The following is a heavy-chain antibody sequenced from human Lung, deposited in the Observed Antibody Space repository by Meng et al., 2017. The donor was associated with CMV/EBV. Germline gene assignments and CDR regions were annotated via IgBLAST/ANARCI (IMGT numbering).Heavy chain of an antibody. CDR3: VRDRLGGRLFDY. V-gene: IGHV3-21*01. J-gene: IGHJ4*02. CDR1: GGSTSSNNW. D-gene: IGHD2-15*01. CDR2: ININSTFI. Sequence: ETLSLXCALSGGSTSSNNWWSWVRQSPGKGLEWVSSININSTFIYYADSVKGRFTISRDNAKNSLYLHMSSLRAEDTAVYYCVRDRLGGRLFDYWGQGTXVTVSS.